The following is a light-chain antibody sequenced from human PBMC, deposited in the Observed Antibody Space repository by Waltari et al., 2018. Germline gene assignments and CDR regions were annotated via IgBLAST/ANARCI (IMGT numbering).Light chain of an antibody. CDR1: QSISNN. V-gene: IGKV3-15*01. Sequence: EIVMTQSPATLSVSPGERATLSCRASQSISNNLAWYQQKPGQAPRLLFYSSSTRATGIPARFSGSGAGTEFTLTISSLQSEDFAVYYCQQYNNWPPYTFGQGTKLEI. CDR2: SSS. CDR3: QQYNNWPPYT. J-gene: IGKJ2*01.